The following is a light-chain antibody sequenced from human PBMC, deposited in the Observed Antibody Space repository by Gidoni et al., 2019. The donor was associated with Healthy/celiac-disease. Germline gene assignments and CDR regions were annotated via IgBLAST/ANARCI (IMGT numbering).Light chain of an antibody. V-gene: IGKV3-20*01. CDR2: GAS. Sequence: EIALTQCPGTLSLSPGERATLPCRASQSVSTTYLAGYQQKPGQAPRLLISGASSRATGIPDRFSGSGSGTDFTLTIRRLEPEDFAVYYCQQYGSSPGYTFGQGTKLEIK. CDR3: QQYGSSPGYT. CDR1: QSVSTTY. J-gene: IGKJ2*01.